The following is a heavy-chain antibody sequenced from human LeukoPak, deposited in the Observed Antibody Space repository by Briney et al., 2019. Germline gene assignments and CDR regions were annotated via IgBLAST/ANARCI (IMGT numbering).Heavy chain of an antibody. CDR1: GVSISSGGYS. CDR3: ARVNYYGSGSSGGLDY. V-gene: IGHV4-30-2*01. J-gene: IGHJ4*02. D-gene: IGHD3-10*01. Sequence: SETLSLTCAASGVSISSGGYSWSWIRQPPGKGLEWIGYIYHSGSTYYNPSLKSRVTISVDRSKNQFALKLSSVAAADTAVYCCARVNYYGSGSSGGLDYWGQGTLVTVSS. CDR2: IYHSGST.